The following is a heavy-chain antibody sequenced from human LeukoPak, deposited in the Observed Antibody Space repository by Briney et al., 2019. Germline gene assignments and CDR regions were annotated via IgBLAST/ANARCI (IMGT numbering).Heavy chain of an antibody. CDR1: GFTFSNYP. CDR2: IHSNGIST. Sequence: GGSLRLSCAASGFTFSNYPIHWVRQAPGKGLEFVSSIHSNGISTYYGNSVKGRFSVSRDNSKNTVYLQMGSLREGDMAVYYCARTQQWLATGGWYWFDTWGQGTLVTVSS. V-gene: IGHV3-64*01. J-gene: IGHJ5*02. CDR3: ARTQQWLATGGWYWFDT. D-gene: IGHD6-19*01.